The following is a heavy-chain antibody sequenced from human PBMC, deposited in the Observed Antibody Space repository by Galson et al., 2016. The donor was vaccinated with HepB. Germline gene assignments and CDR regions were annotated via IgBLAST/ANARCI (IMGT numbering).Heavy chain of an antibody. J-gene: IGHJ5*02. Sequence: CAISGDSVSSNSAAWTWIRQSPLRGLEWLGRTYYRSKWYNDYAVPVKSRISIHPDTSKNQFSLQLNSVTPEDTAVYYCARVRCSTFRCQNWFDPWGQGTLVTVSS. V-gene: IGHV6-1*01. D-gene: IGHD2/OR15-2a*01. CDR2: TYYRSKWYN. CDR3: ARVRCSTFRCQNWFDP. CDR1: GDSVSSNSAA.